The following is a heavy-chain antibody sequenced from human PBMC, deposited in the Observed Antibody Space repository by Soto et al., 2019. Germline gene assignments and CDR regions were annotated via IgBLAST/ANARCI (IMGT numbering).Heavy chain of an antibody. CDR2: ISGSGGST. Sequence: GGSLRLSCAASGFTFSSYAMSWVRQAPGKGLEWVSAISGSGGSTYYADSVKGRFTISRDNSKNTLYLQMNSLRAEDTAVYYCAKDQGSLRFLEWLLLNWPHAYWGQGTLVTVSS. CDR3: AKDQGSLRFLEWLLLNWPHAY. V-gene: IGHV3-23*01. D-gene: IGHD3-3*01. J-gene: IGHJ4*02. CDR1: GFTFSSYA.